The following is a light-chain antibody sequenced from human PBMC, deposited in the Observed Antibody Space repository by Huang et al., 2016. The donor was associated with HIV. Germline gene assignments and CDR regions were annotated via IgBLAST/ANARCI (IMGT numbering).Light chain of an antibody. CDR2: WAS. J-gene: IGKJ3*01. Sequence: IVMTQSPDSLAVSLGERATNSCKSSQSVLYGNNKNSLAWFQQKSGQPPKLLIYWASTRESGVPDLFSVSGSRTDFTLTISSLQPEDVSVYYCLQYFSPPVTFGPGTKVHVK. V-gene: IGKV4-1*01. CDR1: QSVLYGNNKNS. CDR3: LQYFSPPVT.